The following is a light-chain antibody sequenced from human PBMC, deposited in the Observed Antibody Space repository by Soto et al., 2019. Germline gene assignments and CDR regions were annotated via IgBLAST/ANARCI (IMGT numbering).Light chain of an antibody. CDR2: WAS. V-gene: IGKV4-1*01. CDR1: QSVLYSSHNKNY. J-gene: IGKJ3*01. Sequence: DIVMTQSPDSLAVSLGERATINCKSSQSVLYSSHNKNYLAWYQQKPGQPPKLLIYWASTRESGVPDRFSGSGSGTDFTLTISSLKAEDVAVYYCQQYYSTPPVTFGPGTKVDIK. CDR3: QQYYSTPPVT.